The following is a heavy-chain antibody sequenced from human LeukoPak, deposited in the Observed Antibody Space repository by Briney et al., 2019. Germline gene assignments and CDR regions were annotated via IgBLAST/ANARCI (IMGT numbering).Heavy chain of an antibody. V-gene: IGHV3-23*01. D-gene: IGHD2-15*01. CDR2: ISGGSGDST. CDR1: GFTFSNYA. Sequence: PGGSLRLSCAASGFTFSNYAMSWVRQAPGKGLEWVSAISGGSGDSTFYAGSVKGRFTISRDNSNNTLYLQVNSLRADDTAVYFCAKGSGGSCYVSSDSWGQGTLVTVSS. J-gene: IGHJ4*02. CDR3: AKGSGGSCYVSSDS.